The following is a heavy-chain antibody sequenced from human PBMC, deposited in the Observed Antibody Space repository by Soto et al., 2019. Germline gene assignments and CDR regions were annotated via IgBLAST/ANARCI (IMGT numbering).Heavy chain of an antibody. D-gene: IGHD1-26*01. CDR1: GFTFSSYA. J-gene: IGHJ4*02. V-gene: IGHV3-53*01. CDR3: ARETLGSFDY. CDR2: IYSGGST. Sequence: LRLSCAASGFTFSSYAMSWVRQAPGKGLEWVSAIYSGGSTYYADSVKGRFTISRDNSKNTLYLQMNSLRAEDTAVYYCARETLGSFDYWGQGTLVTVSS.